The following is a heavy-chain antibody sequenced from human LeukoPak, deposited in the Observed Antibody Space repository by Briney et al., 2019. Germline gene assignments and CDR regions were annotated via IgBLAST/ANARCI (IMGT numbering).Heavy chain of an antibody. J-gene: IGHJ4*02. CDR3: ATPGGMYYYDSSGYYLFDY. V-gene: IGHV1-69*05. Sequence: VASVKVSCKASGGTFSSYAISWVRQALGQGLEWMGGIIPIFGTANYAQKFQGRVTITTDESTSTAYMELSSLRSEDTAVYYCATPGGMYYYDSSGYYLFDYWGQGTLVNVSS. CDR2: IIPIFGTA. D-gene: IGHD3-22*01. CDR1: GGTFSSYA.